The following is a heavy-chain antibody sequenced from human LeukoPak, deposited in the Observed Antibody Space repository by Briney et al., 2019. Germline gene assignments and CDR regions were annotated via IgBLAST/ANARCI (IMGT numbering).Heavy chain of an antibody. D-gene: IGHD6-25*01. CDR1: GFTFSAYG. V-gene: IGHV1-18*04. CDR2: ISNHNGNT. CDR3: TRGVALATAYYFDS. Sequence: ASVKVSCKTSGFTFSAYGIAWVRQAPRHGPEWMGWISNHNGNTNYAQKFQDRITVTTDTSTGTVSMELRSLKPDDTAIYYCTRGVALATAYYFDSWGRGTQVTVAS. J-gene: IGHJ4*02.